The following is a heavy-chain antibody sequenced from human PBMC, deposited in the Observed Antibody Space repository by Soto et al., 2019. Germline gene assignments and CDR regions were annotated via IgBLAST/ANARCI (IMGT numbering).Heavy chain of an antibody. Sequence: PSETLSLTCTVSGGSISRYYWNWIRQPPGKGLEWIGYIYYSGSTNYNPSLKSRVTISVGTSKNQFSLKLSSVTAADTAVYYCARDPGSGSYYGWFDPWGQGTLVTVSS. CDR2: IYYSGST. CDR1: GGSISRYY. D-gene: IGHD3-10*01. V-gene: IGHV4-59*01. J-gene: IGHJ5*02. CDR3: ARDPGSGSYYGWFDP.